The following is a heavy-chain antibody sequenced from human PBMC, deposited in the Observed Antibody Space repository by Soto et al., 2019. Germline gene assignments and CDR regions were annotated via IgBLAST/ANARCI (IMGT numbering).Heavy chain of an antibody. Sequence: LKISCKGSGYSFASYWISWVLHMPGKGLEWMGRIDPSDSYTNYSPSFQGHVTIPADKSISTAYLQWSSLKASDTAMYYCARLGLRHYYYYYGMDVWGQGTTVTVSS. V-gene: IGHV5-10-1*01. CDR1: GYSFASYW. CDR2: IDPSDSYT. J-gene: IGHJ6*02. CDR3: ARLGLRHYYYYYGMDV. D-gene: IGHD4-17*01.